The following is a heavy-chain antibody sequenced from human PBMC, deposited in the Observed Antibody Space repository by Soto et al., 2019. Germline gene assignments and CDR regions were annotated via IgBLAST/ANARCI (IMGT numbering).Heavy chain of an antibody. J-gene: IGHJ6*02. V-gene: IGHV3-21*01. CDR2: ISSSRSYI. CDR1: GFTFSSYS. Sequence: EVQLVESGGGLVKPGGSLRLSCAASGFTFSSYSMNWVRQAPGKGLEWVSSISSSRSYIYYADSVKGRFTISRDNAKNSLYLQMNSLRAEDTAVYYCARDRYYGSGSYYKSYYYYGMDVWGQGTTVTVSS. D-gene: IGHD3-10*01. CDR3: ARDRYYGSGSYYKSYYYYGMDV.